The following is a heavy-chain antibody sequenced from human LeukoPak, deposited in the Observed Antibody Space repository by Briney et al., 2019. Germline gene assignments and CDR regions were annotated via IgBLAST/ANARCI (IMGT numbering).Heavy chain of an antibody. Sequence: GGSLRLSCAASGFSFGSYSMNWVRQAPGKGLEWVSYISSSGGTVDYADSVKGRFTISRDNAKNSLYLEMNSLRAEDSALYFCASSGFRTFFSGICDRPLTFDYWGQGALVTVSS. CDR3: ASSGFRTFFSGICDRPLTFDY. CDR2: ISSSGGTV. D-gene: IGHD6-13*01. V-gene: IGHV3-48*04. J-gene: IGHJ4*02. CDR1: GFSFGSYS.